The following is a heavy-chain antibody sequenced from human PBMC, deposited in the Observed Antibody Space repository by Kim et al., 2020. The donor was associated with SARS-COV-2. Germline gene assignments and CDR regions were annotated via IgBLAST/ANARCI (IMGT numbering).Heavy chain of an antibody. D-gene: IGHD5-18*01. CDR2: ISSSSSYI. J-gene: IGHJ4*02. Sequence: GGSLRLSCAASGFTFSSYSMNWVRQAPGKGLEWVSSISSSSSYIYYADSVKGRFTISRDNAKNSLYLQMNSLRAEDTAVYYCARGRGGYSYGGKFDYWGQGTLVTVSS. CDR3: ARGRGGYSYGGKFDY. V-gene: IGHV3-21*01. CDR1: GFTFSSYS.